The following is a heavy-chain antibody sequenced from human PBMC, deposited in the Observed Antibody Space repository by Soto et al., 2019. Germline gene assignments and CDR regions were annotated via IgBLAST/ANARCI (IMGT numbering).Heavy chain of an antibody. CDR3: AKDRRYYDILTGYYKYYFDY. Sequence: PVGSLRLSCAASGFTFSSYGMHWVRQAPGKGLEWVAVISYDGSNKYYADSVKGRFTISRDNSKNTLYLQMNSLRAEDTAVYYCAKDRRYYDILTGYYKYYFDYWGQGTLVTVSS. CDR1: GFTFSSYG. V-gene: IGHV3-30*18. CDR2: ISYDGSNK. D-gene: IGHD3-9*01. J-gene: IGHJ4*02.